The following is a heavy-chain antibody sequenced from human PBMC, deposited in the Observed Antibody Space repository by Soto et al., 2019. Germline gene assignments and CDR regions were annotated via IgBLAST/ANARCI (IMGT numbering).Heavy chain of an antibody. CDR1: GFTFDNFA. J-gene: IGHJ4*02. V-gene: IGHV3-23*01. CDR3: AKDVHYDSSGGLDC. CDR2: ISGGGGGT. D-gene: IGHD3-22*01. Sequence: EVRLLESGGGVEQPGGSLRLSCTTSGFTFDNFALSWVRQAPGRGLGWVSAISGGGGGTYYADSGKGRFIISRDNSKNTVFLRVNGLRAEDTAIYYCAKDVHYDSSGGLDCWGQGTLVSVAS.